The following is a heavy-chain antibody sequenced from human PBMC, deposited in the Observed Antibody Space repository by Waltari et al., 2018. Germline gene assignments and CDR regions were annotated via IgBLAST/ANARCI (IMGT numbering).Heavy chain of an antibody. CDR1: GYSFTIYW. J-gene: IGHJ4*02. D-gene: IGHD3-3*01. V-gene: IGHV5-51*01. CDR3: ARQGGRSGYYTTRTFDY. Sequence: EGQLVESGAEVKKPGESLKISCKGSGYSFTIYWIGQVPQIPGQRPDWTGTVYPGDSDTRYSPSFQGQVTISADKSISTAYLQWSSLKASDTAMYYCARQGGRSGYYTTRTFDYWGQGTLVTVSS. CDR2: VYPGDSDT.